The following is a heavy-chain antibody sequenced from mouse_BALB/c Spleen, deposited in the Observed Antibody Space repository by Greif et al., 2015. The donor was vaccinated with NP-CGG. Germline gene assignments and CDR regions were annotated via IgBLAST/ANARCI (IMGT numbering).Heavy chain of an antibody. Sequence: EVQRVESGPELVKPGASVKISCKASGYSFTGYFMNWVMQSHGKSLEWIGRINPYNGDTFYNQKFKGKATLTVDKSSSTAHMELRSLASEDSAVYYCARWDYYGSNMYYFDYWGQGTTLTVSS. CDR3: ARWDYYGSNMYYFDY. V-gene: IGHV1-20*02. J-gene: IGHJ2*01. D-gene: IGHD1-1*01. CDR2: INPYNGDT. CDR1: GYSFTGYF.